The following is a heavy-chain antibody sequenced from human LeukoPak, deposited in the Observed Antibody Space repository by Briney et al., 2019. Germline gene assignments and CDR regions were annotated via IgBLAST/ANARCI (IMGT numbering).Heavy chain of an antibody. CDR2: ISSSGSTI. J-gene: IGHJ6*02. CDR1: GFTFSSYE. Sequence: GGSLRLSCAASGFTFSSYEMNWVRQAPGKGLEWVSYISSSGSTIYYADSVKSRFTISRDNAKNSLYLQMNSLRAEDTAVYYCARDGAGVTYYYGMDVWGQGTTVTVSS. V-gene: IGHV3-48*03. D-gene: IGHD3-16*01. CDR3: ARDGAGVTYYYGMDV.